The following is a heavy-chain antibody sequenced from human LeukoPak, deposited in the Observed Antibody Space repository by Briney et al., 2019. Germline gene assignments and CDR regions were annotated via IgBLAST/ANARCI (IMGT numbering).Heavy chain of an antibody. CDR3: ARDLLTGYPGNWFDP. Sequence: PSETLSLTCSVSGGSISSSSYYWSWIRQPAGKGLEWIGRIYTYTSGSTNYNPSLKSRVTISLDTSKNQFSLKLSSVTAADTAVYYCARDLLTGYPGNWFDPWGQGTLVTVSS. J-gene: IGHJ5*02. CDR1: GGSISSSSYY. CDR2: TYTSGST. D-gene: IGHD3-9*01. V-gene: IGHV4-61*02.